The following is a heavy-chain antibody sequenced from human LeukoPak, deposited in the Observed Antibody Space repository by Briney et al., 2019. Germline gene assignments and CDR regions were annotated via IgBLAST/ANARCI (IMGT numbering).Heavy chain of an antibody. J-gene: IGHJ4*02. CDR2: IKTDGSDK. CDR3: ARGGFTSSWYWVY. CDR1: GFTLTSWW. D-gene: IGHD6-13*01. Sequence: GGSLRLSCAASGFTLTSWWMTWVRQLPGKGLEWVANIKTDGSDKYYVDSVKGRFTISRDNAKNSLYLQMNSLRAEDTAVYYCARGGFTSSWYWVYWGQGTLVTVSS. V-gene: IGHV3-7*01.